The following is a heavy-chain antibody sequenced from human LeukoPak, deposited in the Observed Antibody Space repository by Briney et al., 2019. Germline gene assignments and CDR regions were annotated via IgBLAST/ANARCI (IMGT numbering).Heavy chain of an antibody. D-gene: IGHD2-2*03. Sequence: PGGCLRLSCAASGFTFSDYAMTWVRQAPGKGLEWVSAILNSRGTTYYADSVKGRFTISRDNAKNSLYLQMNSLRAEDTAVYYCAREVDIVVVPAAVDYWGQGTLVT. CDR2: ILNSRGTT. CDR1: GFTFSDYA. V-gene: IGHV3-21*01. CDR3: AREVDIVVVPAAVDY. J-gene: IGHJ4*02.